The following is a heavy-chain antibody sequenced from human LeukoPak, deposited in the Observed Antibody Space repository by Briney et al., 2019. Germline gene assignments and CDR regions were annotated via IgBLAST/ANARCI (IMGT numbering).Heavy chain of an antibody. CDR3: ANWGRFDP. CDR1: GFTFSSYG. D-gene: IGHD3-16*01. CDR2: ISNDGSKK. Sequence: GGSLRLSCAASGFTFSSYGMHWVRQAPGKGLEWVAVISNDGSKKYYADSVRGRFTISRDNSKNTLYLQMNSLRADDTAVYYCANWGRFDPWGQGTLVTVSS. V-gene: IGHV3-30*18. J-gene: IGHJ5*02.